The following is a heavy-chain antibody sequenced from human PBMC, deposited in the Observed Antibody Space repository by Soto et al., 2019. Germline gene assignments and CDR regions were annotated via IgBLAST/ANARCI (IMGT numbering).Heavy chain of an antibody. J-gene: IGHJ4*02. V-gene: IGHV4-34*01. CDR2: INHSGST. CDR1: GGPFSVYY. D-gene: IGHD2-15*01. Sequence: SDAVSLTCADHGGPFSVYYWSWIRQPPGKGLEWIGEINHSGSTNYNPSLKSRVTISVDTSKNQFSLKLSSVTAADTAVYYCARIQSGDFDYWGQGTLATVS. CDR3: ARIQSGDFDY.